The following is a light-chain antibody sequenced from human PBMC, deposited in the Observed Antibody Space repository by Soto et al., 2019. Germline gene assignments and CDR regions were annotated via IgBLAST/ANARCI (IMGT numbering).Light chain of an antibody. CDR3: QQRSNWPPLT. CDR2: DAS. J-gene: IGKJ4*01. CDR1: QSVSSY. Sequence: EIVFIQSPATLSFSPGERATLSCRASQSVSSYLAWYQQKPGQAPRLLIYDASNRATGIPARFSGSGSGTDFTLTISSLEPEDFAVYYCQQRSNWPPLTLGGGTKVDIK. V-gene: IGKV3-11*01.